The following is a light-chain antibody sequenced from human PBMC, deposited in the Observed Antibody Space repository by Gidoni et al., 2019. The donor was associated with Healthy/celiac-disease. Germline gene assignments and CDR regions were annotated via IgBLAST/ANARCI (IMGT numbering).Light chain of an antibody. Sequence: IVLTPSPLSLPVTPGEPASIACRSSQRLLTSNGYNYLDWYLQKPGQSPQLLSYLGYNRVSGDHDRVSGSGAGTDVTLKSSRVEDEDVGVYYCMQALQTPYSVXQGTKLEIK. V-gene: IGKV2-28*01. CDR3: MQALQTPYS. J-gene: IGKJ2*03. CDR2: LGY. CDR1: QRLLTSNGYNY.